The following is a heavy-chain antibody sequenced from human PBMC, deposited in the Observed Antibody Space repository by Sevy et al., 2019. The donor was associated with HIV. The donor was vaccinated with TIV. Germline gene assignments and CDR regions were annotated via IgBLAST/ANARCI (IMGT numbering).Heavy chain of an antibody. CDR3: AKSRYSYALRGGFDY. D-gene: IGHD5-18*01. CDR2: ISYDGSNK. CDR1: GFTFSSYD. J-gene: IGHJ4*02. V-gene: IGHV3-30*18. Sequence: GGSLRLSCAASGFTFSSYDMHWVRQAPGKGLEWVAVISYDGSNKYYADSVKGRFTISRDNSKNTLYLQMNSLRAEDTAVYYCAKSRYSYALRGGFDYWGQGTLVTVSS.